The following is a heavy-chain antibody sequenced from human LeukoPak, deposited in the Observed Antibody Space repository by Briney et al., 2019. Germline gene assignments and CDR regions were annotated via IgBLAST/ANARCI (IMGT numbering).Heavy chain of an antibody. Sequence: ASVKVSCKASGYTFTGYYMHWVRQAPGQGLEWMGWINPNSGGTNYAQKFQGRVTMTRDTSISTAYMELSRLRSDDTAVYYCAREDTVVRGVIQGFDYWGQGTLVTVSS. CDR2: INPNSGGT. D-gene: IGHD3-10*01. V-gene: IGHV1-2*02. CDR3: AREDTVVRGVIQGFDY. J-gene: IGHJ4*02. CDR1: GYTFTGYY.